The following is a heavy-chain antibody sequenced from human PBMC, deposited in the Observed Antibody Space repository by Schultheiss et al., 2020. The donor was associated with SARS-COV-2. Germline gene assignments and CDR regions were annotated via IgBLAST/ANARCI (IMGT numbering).Heavy chain of an antibody. V-gene: IGHV3-21*01. CDR1: GFTFSSYS. CDR3: ARDMAVAGTTDYYYGMDV. J-gene: IGHJ6*02. Sequence: GESLKISCAASGFTFSSYSMNWVRQAPGKGLEWVSSISSSRSYIYYADSVKGRFTISRDNAKNSLYLQMNSLRAEDTAVYYCARDMAVAGTTDYYYGMDVWGQGTTVTVSS. CDR2: ISSSRSYI. D-gene: IGHD6-19*01.